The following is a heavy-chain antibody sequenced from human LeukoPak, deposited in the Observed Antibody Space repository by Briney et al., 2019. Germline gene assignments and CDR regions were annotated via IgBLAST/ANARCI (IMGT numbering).Heavy chain of an antibody. Sequence: ASVKVSCKASGYTFTSYDINWVRQATGQGVEWLGWMNPNSGNTGYAQRFQGRISMASNTAISTAYMELSSLISDDTAVYYCARGRLHSAEFDPWGQGTLVTVSS. CDR1: GYTFTSYD. CDR3: ARGRLHSAEFDP. J-gene: IGHJ5*02. D-gene: IGHD1-26*01. V-gene: IGHV1-8*01. CDR2: MNPNSGNT.